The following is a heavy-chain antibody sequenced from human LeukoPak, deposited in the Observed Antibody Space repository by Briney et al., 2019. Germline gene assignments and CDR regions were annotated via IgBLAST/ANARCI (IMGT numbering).Heavy chain of an antibody. Sequence: LPGGSLRLSCAASGFTVDGNYMNWVRQAPGKWLEWVSRISRSDILYYADSVKGRFTISRDNSRGTLYLQMNSLRAEDTATYYCARANYSDYGGGFDCWGRGTLVTVSS. CDR2: ISRSDIL. CDR3: ARANYSDYGGGFDC. V-gene: IGHV3-66*01. CDR1: GFTVDGNY. D-gene: IGHD4-11*01. J-gene: IGHJ5*01.